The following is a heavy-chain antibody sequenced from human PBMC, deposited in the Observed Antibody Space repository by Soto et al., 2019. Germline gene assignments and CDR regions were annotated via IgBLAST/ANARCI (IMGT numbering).Heavy chain of an antibody. CDR2: IWYDGSNK. J-gene: IGHJ4*02. Sequence: QVQLVESGGGVVQPGRSLRLSCAASGFPFSSYGMHWVRQAPGKGLEWVAVIWYDGSNKYYVDSVKGRFTISRDNSKNTLDLQMNSLRAEDTAVYYCARAQYYYDSSGYYNFHYWGQGTLVTVSS. CDR3: ARAQYYYDSSGYYNFHY. CDR1: GFPFSSYG. D-gene: IGHD3-22*01. V-gene: IGHV3-33*01.